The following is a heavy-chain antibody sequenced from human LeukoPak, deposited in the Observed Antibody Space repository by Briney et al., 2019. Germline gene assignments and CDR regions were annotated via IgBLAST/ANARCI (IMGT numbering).Heavy chain of an antibody. J-gene: IGHJ4*02. CDR3: AKAEYDFWSGYFSQTPRFSGGYFDY. CDR1: GFTFSSYG. CDR2: ISYDGSNK. V-gene: IGHV3-30*18. Sequence: GGSLRLSCAASGFTFSSYGMHWVRQAPGKGLEWVAVISYDGSNKYYADSVKGRFTISRDNSKNTLYLQMNSLRAEDTAVYYCAKAEYDFWSGYFSQTPRFSGGYFDYWGQGTLVTVSS. D-gene: IGHD3-3*01.